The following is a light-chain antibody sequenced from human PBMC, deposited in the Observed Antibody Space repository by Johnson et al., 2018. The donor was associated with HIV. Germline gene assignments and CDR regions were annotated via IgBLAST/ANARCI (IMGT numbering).Light chain of an antibody. J-gene: IGLJ1*01. CDR3: GTWDSSLDGYV. CDR1: SSNIGNNY. V-gene: IGLV1-51*02. Sequence: QSVLKQPPSVSAAPGQKVTISCSGSSSNIGNNYISWYQQHPGTAPKLLIYENNKRPSGSPDRFSGSKSGTSATLGITGLQTGAEADYYCGTWDSSLDGYVFGTGTKLTVL. CDR2: ENN.